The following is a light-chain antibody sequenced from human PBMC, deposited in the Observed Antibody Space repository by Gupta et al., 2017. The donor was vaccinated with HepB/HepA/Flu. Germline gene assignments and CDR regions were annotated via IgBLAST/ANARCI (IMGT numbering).Light chain of an antibody. CDR1: QSVSSN. J-gene: IGKJ2*01. V-gene: IGKV3-15*01. CDR3: QQYNKWPYT. Sequence: VVMTQSPATLSMSPGERATLSCRAGQSVSSNLAWYQQKPGQAPRLLIYGASTRATGIPARFSGSGSGTEFTLTISSLQSEDFAVYYCQQYNKWPYTFGQGTKLEIK. CDR2: GAS.